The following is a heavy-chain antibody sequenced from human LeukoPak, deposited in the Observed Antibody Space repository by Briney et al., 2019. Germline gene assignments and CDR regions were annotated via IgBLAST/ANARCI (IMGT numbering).Heavy chain of an antibody. D-gene: IGHD4-23*01. V-gene: IGHV4-61*02. CDR3: ARVSGGNPDY. J-gene: IGHJ4*02. CDR2: IYTSGST. CDR1: GGSISSGSYY. Sequence: SETLSLTCTVSGGSISSGSYYWSWIRQPAGKGLEWIGRIYTSGSTNYNPSLKSRVTISVDTSKNQFSLKLSSVTAADTAVYYCARVSGGNPDYWGQGTLVTVSS.